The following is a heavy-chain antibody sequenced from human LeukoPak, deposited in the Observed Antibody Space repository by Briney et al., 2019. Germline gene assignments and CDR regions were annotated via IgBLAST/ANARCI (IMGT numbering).Heavy chain of an antibody. V-gene: IGHV3-23*01. CDR2: ISGSGSAT. CDR1: GFTFSSHA. CDR3: ATEWFTGTSLHYMY. D-gene: IGHD1-14*01. J-gene: IGHJ4*02. Sequence: GGSLRLSCAASGFTFSSHAMSWVRQAPGKGLEGVSFISGSGSATKYADSVKGRFTISRDNSKNTLSLLLSSLRAEDTAVYYCATEWFTGTSLHYMYWGQGTLVIVSS.